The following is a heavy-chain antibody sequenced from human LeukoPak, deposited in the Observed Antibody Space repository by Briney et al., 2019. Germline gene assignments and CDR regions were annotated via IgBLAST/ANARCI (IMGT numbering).Heavy chain of an antibody. D-gene: IGHD2-2*01. CDR1: GFTFNNFE. CDR2: ISSSGSTI. J-gene: IGHJ6*02. Sequence: GGSLRLSCAASGFTFNNFEMNWVRQAPGKGLEWVSYISSSGSTIYYADSVKGRFTISRDNAKNSLYLQMNSLRAEDTAVYYCAREGRSSTYLYGMDVWGQGTTVTVSS. V-gene: IGHV3-48*03. CDR3: AREGRSSTYLYGMDV.